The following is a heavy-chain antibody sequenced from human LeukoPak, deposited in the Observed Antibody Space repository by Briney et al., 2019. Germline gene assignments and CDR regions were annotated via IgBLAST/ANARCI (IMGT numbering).Heavy chain of an antibody. CDR1: GGSIGSGTYY. CDR2: FYTGGST. D-gene: IGHD4-11*01. Sequence: SETLSLTCTVSGGSIGSGTYYWTWLRQPAGKGLEWIGRFYTGGSTNYNPSLRSRVSISLDMSRNQFSLKMSSVTAADTAVYYCVRVPTTVDNYYMDVWGKGTTVTVSS. CDR3: VRVPTTVDNYYMDV. J-gene: IGHJ6*03. V-gene: IGHV4-61*02.